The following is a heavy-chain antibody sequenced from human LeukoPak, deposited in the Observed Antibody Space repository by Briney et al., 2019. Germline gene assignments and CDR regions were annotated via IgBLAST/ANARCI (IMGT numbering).Heavy chain of an antibody. V-gene: IGHV3-23*01. CDR2: ISGSGGST. J-gene: IGHJ4*02. D-gene: IGHD6-6*01. CDR3: AKDRRRYSSSSPFDY. Sequence: PGGSLRLSCAASGFTFSSYAMSWVRQAPGKGLEWVSAISGSGGSTYYADSVKGRFTISRDNSKNTLYLQMNSLRAEDTAVYYCAKDRRRYSSSSPFDYWGQGTLVTVSS. CDR1: GFTFSSYA.